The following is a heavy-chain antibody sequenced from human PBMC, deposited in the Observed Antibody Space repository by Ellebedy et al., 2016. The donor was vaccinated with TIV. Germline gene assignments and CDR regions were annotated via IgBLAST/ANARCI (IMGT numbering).Heavy chain of an antibody. CDR1: GFTFSSYS. CDR3: ARTRGYNYGYSDY. Sequence: PGGSLRLSCAVSGFTFSSYSMNWVRQAPGKGLEWVSYISSSSTTIDYADSVKGRFTIARDDAKNSLSLHMNSLRAEDTAVYYCARTRGYNYGYSDYWGQGTLVTVSS. J-gene: IGHJ4*02. CDR2: ISSSSTTI. V-gene: IGHV3-48*04. D-gene: IGHD5-18*01.